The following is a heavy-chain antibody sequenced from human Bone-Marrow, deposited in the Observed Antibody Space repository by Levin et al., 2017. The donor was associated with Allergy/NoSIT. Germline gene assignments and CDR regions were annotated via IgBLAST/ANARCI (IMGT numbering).Heavy chain of an antibody. CDR2: LSHTGST. D-gene: IGHD5-18*01. CDR3: ARGDKAMVSLFDQ. Sequence: PSETLSLTCTVSGGSISNNDYYWNWIRQPPGKGLEWIGYLSHTGSTYYNTSLKSRVSISEDTSKNQFSLKLSSVTAADTAAYYCARGDKAMVSLFDQWGQGTLVTVPS. CDR1: GGSISNNDYY. V-gene: IGHV4-30-4*01. J-gene: IGHJ4*02.